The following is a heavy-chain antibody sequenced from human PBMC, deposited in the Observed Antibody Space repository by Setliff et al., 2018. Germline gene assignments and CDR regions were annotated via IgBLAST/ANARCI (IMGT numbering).Heavy chain of an antibody. D-gene: IGHD4-17*01. CDR3: ARAAVTSGARADYFDN. V-gene: IGHV4-38-2*01. J-gene: IGHJ4*02. CDR2: IYDSGST. Sequence: PSETLSLTCAVSGYSISSGYYWGWIRQPPGKGLEWIGSIYDSGSTYYNPSLNSRVTISEDTSKNQFPLKLTSVTAADAAVYYCARAAVTSGARADYFDNWGRGTLVTVSS. CDR1: GYSISSGYY.